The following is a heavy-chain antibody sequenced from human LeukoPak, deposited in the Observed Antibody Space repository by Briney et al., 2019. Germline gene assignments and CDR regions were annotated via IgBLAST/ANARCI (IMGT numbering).Heavy chain of an antibody. CDR3: ARQDNVLKVYDHGMDV. V-gene: IGHV5-51*01. Sequence: SPSFQGQVTISADKSISTAYLQWSSLKASDTAMYYCARQDNVLKVYDHGMDVWGQGTTVTVSS. J-gene: IGHJ6*02. D-gene: IGHD2-8*01.